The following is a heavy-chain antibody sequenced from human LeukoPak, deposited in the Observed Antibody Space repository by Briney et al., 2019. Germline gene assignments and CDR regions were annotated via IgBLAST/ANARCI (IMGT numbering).Heavy chain of an antibody. CDR3: AKGPGASVPDFHMDV. D-gene: IGHD2-8*02. J-gene: IGHJ6*03. CDR1: GFTFRNYG. CDR2: IWSEGNNR. V-gene: IGHV3-30*02. Sequence: GGSLRLSCAASGFTFRNYGMHWVRQATGKGLEWVSFIWSEGNNRFYADSVKGRFTISRDNSKNMLYLQMDSLRPEDTAVYYCAKGPGASVPDFHMDVWGKGTTVIVSS.